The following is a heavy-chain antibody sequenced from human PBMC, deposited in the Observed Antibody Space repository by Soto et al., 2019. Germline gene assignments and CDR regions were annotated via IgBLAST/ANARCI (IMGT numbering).Heavy chain of an antibody. CDR1: GCSIITSSYY. D-gene: IGHD6-19*01. Sequence: PLETLFLTCTFSGCSIITSSYYWGSIRQPPGMGLEWIGSIYYSGSTYYNPSLNSRVIISVDTSKNLFSLKLSFVTAADTAVYYCARHRRHSSGWYCFDYWGQG. J-gene: IGHJ4*02. CDR3: ARHRRHSSGWYCFDY. CDR2: IYYSGST. V-gene: IGHV4-39*01.